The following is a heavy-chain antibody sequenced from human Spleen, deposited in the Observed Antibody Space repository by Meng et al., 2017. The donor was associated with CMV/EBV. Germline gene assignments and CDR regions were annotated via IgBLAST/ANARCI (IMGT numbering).Heavy chain of an antibody. Sequence: GGSLRLSCAASGFTFTSYGMNWVRQAPGKGLEWISYISSSSGTISYADSVKGRFTSSRDNSKNTLYLQMNSLRAEDTAVYYCAKDRARYCSSTSCHLVDYWGQGTLVTVSS. CDR1: GFTFTSYG. J-gene: IGHJ4*02. CDR2: ISSSSGTI. CDR3: AKDRARYCSSTSCHLVDY. D-gene: IGHD2-2*01. V-gene: IGHV3-48*01.